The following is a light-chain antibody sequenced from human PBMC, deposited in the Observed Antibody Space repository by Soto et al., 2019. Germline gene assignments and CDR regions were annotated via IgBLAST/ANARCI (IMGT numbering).Light chain of an antibody. J-gene: IGKJ1*01. CDR2: GAS. Sequence: EIVLTQSPGTLSLSPGERATLSCRASQSVSSSYLAWYQQKPGQAPRLLIYGASSRATGIPDRFSGSGSGTGFTLTISRLEPEDFAVYYCQQYGSSPWPFGQGTK. CDR1: QSVSSSY. V-gene: IGKV3-20*01. CDR3: QQYGSSPWP.